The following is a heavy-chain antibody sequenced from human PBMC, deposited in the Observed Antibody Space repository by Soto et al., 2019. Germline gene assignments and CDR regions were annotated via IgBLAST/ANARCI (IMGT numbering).Heavy chain of an antibody. V-gene: IGHV6-1*01. Sequence: QVQLQQSGPGLVKPSQTLSLTCAISGDSVSSNSAAWNWIRQSPSRGLEWLGRTYYRSKWYNDYAVSVKSRITINPDTSKTQFSLQLNSVTPEDTAVYYCARDFNPYYSSSWYLWFDPWGQGTLVTVSS. CDR3: ARDFNPYYSSSWYLWFDP. CDR2: TYYRSKWYN. CDR1: GDSVSSNSAA. J-gene: IGHJ5*02. D-gene: IGHD6-13*01.